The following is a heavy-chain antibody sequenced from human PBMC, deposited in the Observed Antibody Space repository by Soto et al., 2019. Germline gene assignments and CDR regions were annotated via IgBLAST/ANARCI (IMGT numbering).Heavy chain of an antibody. Sequence: QVQLVQSGAEEKKPGASVKVSCKASGYTFTSYAMHWVRQAPGQRLEWMGWINAGNGNTKYSQKFQGRVTITRDTSASTAYMARSSLRPDDTAVYYCARSIVVVTALDYWGQGTLVTVSS. CDR3: ARSIVVVTALDY. CDR1: GYTFTSYA. V-gene: IGHV1-3*05. CDR2: INAGNGNT. J-gene: IGHJ4*02. D-gene: IGHD2-21*02.